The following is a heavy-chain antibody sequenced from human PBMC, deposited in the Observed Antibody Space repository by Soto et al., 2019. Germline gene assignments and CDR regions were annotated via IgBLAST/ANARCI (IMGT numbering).Heavy chain of an antibody. CDR1: GGSVSSGSYY. CDR2: IYYSGST. D-gene: IGHD2-2*01. V-gene: IGHV4-61*01. CDR3: ARGTDIVLVPAAGYYFDY. Sequence: SETLSLTCTVSGGSVSSGSYYWSWIRQPPGKGLEWIGYIYYSGSTNYNPSLKSRVTISVDTSKNQFSLKLSSVTAADTAVYYCARGTDIVLVPAAGYYFDYWGQGTLVTV. J-gene: IGHJ4*02.